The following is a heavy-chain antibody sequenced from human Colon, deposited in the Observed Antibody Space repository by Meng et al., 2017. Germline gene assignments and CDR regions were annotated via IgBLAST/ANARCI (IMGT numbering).Heavy chain of an antibody. CDR2: IIGDGSAR. CDR3: ARDLHIAAANY. V-gene: IGHV3-74*01. Sequence: VGAWVVLVRRGGSLRLSCEASGFTFSDFWMHWVCQAPGKGLEWVSRIIGDGSARDYADSVKGRFIISRDNAKTTVYLEMNNLRAEDTAIYYCARDLHIAAANYWGQGTLVTVSS. J-gene: IGHJ4*02. D-gene: IGHD6-13*01. CDR1: GFTFSDFW.